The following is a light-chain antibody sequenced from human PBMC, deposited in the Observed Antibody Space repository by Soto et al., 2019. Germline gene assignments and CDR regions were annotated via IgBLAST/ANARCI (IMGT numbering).Light chain of an antibody. CDR2: DAS. CDR1: QSVSSD. V-gene: IGKV3-11*01. J-gene: IGKJ1*01. CDR3: QQYGSSGK. Sequence: ELVLTQSQATLSLSPGERATLSCRASQSVSSDLVWYQHKPGQAPRLLIYDASNRATGIPARFSGSGSGTEFTLTISSLQSEDFAVYYCQQYGSSGKFGQGTKVDIK.